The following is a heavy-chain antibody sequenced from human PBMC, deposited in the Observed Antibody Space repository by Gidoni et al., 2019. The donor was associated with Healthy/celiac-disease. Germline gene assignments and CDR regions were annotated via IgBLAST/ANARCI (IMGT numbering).Heavy chain of an antibody. J-gene: IGHJ4*02. V-gene: IGHV3-33*01. D-gene: IGHD3-22*01. Sequence: QVQLVESVGGVVQPGGSLRLSCAAPGFTCSSYGMHWVRQAPGKGVEWVAVIWYDGSNKYYADSVKGRFTISRDNSKNTLYLQMNSLRAEDTAVYYCARYYDSSGYYYGPFDYWGQGTLVTVSS. CDR3: ARYYDSSGYYYGPFDY. CDR1: GFTCSSYG. CDR2: IWYDGSNK.